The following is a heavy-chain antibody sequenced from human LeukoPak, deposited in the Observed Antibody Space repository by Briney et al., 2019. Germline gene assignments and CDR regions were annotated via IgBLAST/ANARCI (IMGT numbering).Heavy chain of an antibody. Sequence: GGSLRLSCAASGFTFTTYWMSWVRQAPGKGLEWVANINQDGSGKYYLDSVKGRFTTSRDNAKNSLYLQMNSLRAEDTAVYYCASAPRDYYFGSGSMGSYFDYWGQGTLVTVSS. V-gene: IGHV3-7*02. J-gene: IGHJ4*02. CDR3: ASAPRDYYFGSGSMGSYFDY. D-gene: IGHD3-10*01. CDR1: GFTFTTYW. CDR2: INQDGSGK.